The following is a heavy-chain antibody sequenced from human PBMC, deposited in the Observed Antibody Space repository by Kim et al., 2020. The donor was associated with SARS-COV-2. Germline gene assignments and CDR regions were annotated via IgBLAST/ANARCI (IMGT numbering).Heavy chain of an antibody. Sequence: SETLSLTCTVSGGSISSSSYYWGWIRQPPGKGLEWIGSIYYSGSTYYNPSLKSRVTISVDTSKNQFSLKLSSVTAADTAVYYCARGGRWLQLANRFYFDYWGQGTLVTVSS. CDR2: IYYSGST. V-gene: IGHV4-39*07. CDR1: GGSISSSSYY. J-gene: IGHJ4*02. CDR3: ARGGRWLQLANRFYFDY. D-gene: IGHD5-12*01.